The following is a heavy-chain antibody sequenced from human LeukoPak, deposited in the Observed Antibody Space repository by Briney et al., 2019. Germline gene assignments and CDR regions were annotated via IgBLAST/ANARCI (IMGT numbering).Heavy chain of an antibody. Sequence: SQTLSLTCTVSGGSISSGDYYWSWIRQPPGRGLEWIGYIYYSGSTYYNPSLKSRVTISVDTSKNQFSLKLSSVTAADTAVYYCARTHIKVRGVRDYYYGMDVWGQGTTVTVSS. D-gene: IGHD3-10*01. CDR1: GGSISSGDYY. CDR2: IYYSGST. CDR3: ARTHIKVRGVRDYYYGMDV. V-gene: IGHV4-30-4*01. J-gene: IGHJ6*02.